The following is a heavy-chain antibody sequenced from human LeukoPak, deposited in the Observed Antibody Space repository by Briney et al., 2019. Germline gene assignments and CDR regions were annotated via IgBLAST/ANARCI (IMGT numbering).Heavy chain of an antibody. V-gene: IGHV1-18*01. D-gene: IGHD3-3*01. CDR1: GYTFTSYA. Sequence: ASVKVSCKASGYTFTSYAMNWVRQAPGQGLEWMGWISAYNGNTNYAQKLQGRVTMTTDTSTSTAYMELRSLRSDDTAVYYCAREPLHEDFWSGLHNWFDPWGQGTLVTVSS. CDR3: AREPLHEDFWSGLHNWFDP. J-gene: IGHJ5*02. CDR2: ISAYNGNT.